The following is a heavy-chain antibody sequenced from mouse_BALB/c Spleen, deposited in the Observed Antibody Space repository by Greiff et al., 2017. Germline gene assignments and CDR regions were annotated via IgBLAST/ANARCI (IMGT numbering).Heavy chain of an antibody. CDR1: GYSFTGYY. Sequence: EVKLVESGPELVKPGASVKISCKASGYSFTGYYMHWVKQSHVKSLEWIGRINPYNGATSYNQNFKDKASLTVDKSSSTAYMELHSLTSEDSAVYYCARDGYSLANAWFAYWGQGTLVTVSA. CDR3: ARDGYSLANAWFAY. D-gene: IGHD2-3*01. CDR2: INPYNGAT. J-gene: IGHJ3*01. V-gene: IGHV1-31*01.